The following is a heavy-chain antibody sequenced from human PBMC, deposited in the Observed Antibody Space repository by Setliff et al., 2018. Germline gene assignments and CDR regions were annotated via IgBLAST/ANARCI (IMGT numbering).Heavy chain of an antibody. CDR3: ARPLSSGNYYY. Sequence: SETLSLTCIVSGGSINSYYWNWIRQPPGKGLEWIGSIYYSGSTNYNPSLKSRVTISVDTSKNQFSLKLSSVTAADTAVYYCARPLSSGNYYYWGQGTLVTVSS. J-gene: IGHJ4*02. CDR2: IYYSGST. CDR1: GGSINSYY. V-gene: IGHV4-59*08. D-gene: IGHD1-26*01.